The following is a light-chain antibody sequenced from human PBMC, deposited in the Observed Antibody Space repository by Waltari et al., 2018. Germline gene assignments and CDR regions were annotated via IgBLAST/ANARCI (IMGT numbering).Light chain of an antibody. CDR2: KVS. V-gene: IGKV2-30*02. CDR1: QSPVHSDGNTY. CDR3: MQGSHWPRT. J-gene: IGKJ4*01. Sequence: DVVLTQSPLSLSVTLGQPASISCWSSQSPVHSDGNTYLSWFHQRPGQSPRRLIYKVSNRDSGVPDRFSGSGSGTDFTLKISRVEAEDVGVFYCMQGSHWPRTFGRGTKVEIK.